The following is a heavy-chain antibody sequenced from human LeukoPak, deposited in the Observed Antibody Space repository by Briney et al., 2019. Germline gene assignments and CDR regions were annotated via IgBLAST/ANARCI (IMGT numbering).Heavy chain of an antibody. Sequence: SETLSLTCTVSGASIGNYYWSWIRQTPEKGLEWMGHIHSSGGSSYYPSLKSRLTLSIDTSRNQLSLKLPSVTAADTAAYFCARLGSYHDFWGQGALVTVSS. CDR1: GASIGNYY. D-gene: IGHD1-26*01. V-gene: IGHV4-4*09. CDR3: ARLGSYHDF. CDR2: IHSSGGS. J-gene: IGHJ4*02.